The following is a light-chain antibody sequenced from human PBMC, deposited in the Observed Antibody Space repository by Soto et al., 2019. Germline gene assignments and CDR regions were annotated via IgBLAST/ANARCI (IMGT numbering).Light chain of an antibody. V-gene: IGKV1-39*01. CDR3: QQSFCPPLT. Sequence: DIPMTQSPSSLSASVGDRVTITCRASQSIANYLNWYQQKPGTAPKLLIFAASSLQSGVPSRLSGSGSGTDFTLTISSLQPEDFATYYCQQSFCPPLTFGGGTKVDI. J-gene: IGKJ4*01. CDR2: AAS. CDR1: QSIANY.